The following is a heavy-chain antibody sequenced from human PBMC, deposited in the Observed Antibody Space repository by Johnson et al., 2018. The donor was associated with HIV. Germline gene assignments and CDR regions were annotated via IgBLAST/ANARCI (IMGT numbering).Heavy chain of an antibody. CDR1: GFTFSSYA. D-gene: IGHD1-26*01. CDR2: ISYDGSNK. V-gene: IGHV3-30*14. J-gene: IGHJ3*02. Sequence: QVQLVESGGGVVRPGRSLRLSCAASGFTFSSYAMHWVRQAPGKGLEWVAVISYDGSNKYYADSVKGRFTISRDNSKNTLYLQMNSLRAEDTAVYYCARDLSEGELGHAFDIWGQGTMVTVSS. CDR3: ARDLSEGELGHAFDI.